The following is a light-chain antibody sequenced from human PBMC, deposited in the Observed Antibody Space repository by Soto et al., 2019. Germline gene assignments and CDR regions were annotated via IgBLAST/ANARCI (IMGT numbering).Light chain of an antibody. Sequence: QSVLTQPPSVSGAPGQRITISCTGNSSNIGATYDVHWYQQLPGTAPKLLIYGTINRPSGVPDRFSASKSDTSASLAITGLQAEDEAEYYCQSFDNSMRGYVFGGGTKLTVL. CDR1: SSNIGATYD. V-gene: IGLV1-40*01. CDR2: GTI. CDR3: QSFDNSMRGYV. J-gene: IGLJ1*01.